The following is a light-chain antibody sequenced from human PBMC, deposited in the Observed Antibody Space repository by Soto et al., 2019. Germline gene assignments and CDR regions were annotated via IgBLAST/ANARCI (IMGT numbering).Light chain of an antibody. CDR3: QLSDSSLT. CDR1: HNINTY. Sequence: DIQMTQSPSSLSASVGDRAAITCRASHNINTYLNWYQQRPGKAPRLLIYAASSVQGGVPSRFSGSGSGTDFTLTISSLQPEDFATYYCQLSDSSLTFGQGTRLEIK. J-gene: IGKJ5*01. V-gene: IGKV1-39*01. CDR2: AAS.